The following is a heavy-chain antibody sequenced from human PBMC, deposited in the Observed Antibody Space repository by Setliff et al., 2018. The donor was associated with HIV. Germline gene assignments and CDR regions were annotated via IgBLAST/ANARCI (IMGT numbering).Heavy chain of an antibody. V-gene: IGHV1-18*01. CDR2: ISAYNGNT. Sequence: GASVKVSCKASGGTFRNYGISWVRQAPGQGLEWMGWISAYNGNTNYAQKFQGRVTMTTDTSTSTAYMELRSLRSDDTAVYYCARVNGGNTAMGDAFDIWGQGTMVTVSS. CDR1: GGTFRNYG. D-gene: IGHD5-18*01. CDR3: ARVNGGNTAMGDAFDI. J-gene: IGHJ3*02.